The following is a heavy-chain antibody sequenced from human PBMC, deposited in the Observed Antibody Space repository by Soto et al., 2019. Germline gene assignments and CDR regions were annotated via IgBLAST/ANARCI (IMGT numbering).Heavy chain of an antibody. D-gene: IGHD2-15*01. J-gene: IGHJ5*02. V-gene: IGHV1-3*01. Sequence: ASVKGSWKASGYTFTRYTMNWWRQAPGQRLEWMGWINPDNGNTKSSQKFQDRVIITRDTSASTAYMDLSSLRSEDTAVYYCARGIATGQLDPWGQGTLVTVSS. CDR2: INPDNGNT. CDR3: ARGIATGQLDP. CDR1: GYTFTRYT.